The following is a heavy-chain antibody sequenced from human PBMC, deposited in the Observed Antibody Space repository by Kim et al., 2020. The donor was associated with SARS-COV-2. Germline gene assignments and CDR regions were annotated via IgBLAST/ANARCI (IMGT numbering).Heavy chain of an antibody. CDR3: AKDSDFATGGYFDY. Sequence: GGSLRLSCAASGFTFSSYGMHWVRQAPGKGLEWVAVISYDGSNKYYADSVKGRFTISRDNSKNTLYLQMNSLRAEDTAVYYFAKDSDFATGGYFDYWGQGTLVTVSS. CDR1: GFTFSSYG. CDR2: ISYDGSNK. D-gene: IGHD3-10*01. V-gene: IGHV3-30*18. J-gene: IGHJ4*02.